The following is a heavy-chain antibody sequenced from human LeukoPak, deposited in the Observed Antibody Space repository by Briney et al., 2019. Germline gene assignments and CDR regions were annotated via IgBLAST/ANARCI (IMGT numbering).Heavy chain of an antibody. CDR1: GFTFSSYW. CDR2: IRQDGSEK. Sequence: GGSLRLSCAASGFTFSSYWMSWVRQAPGKGLEWVANIRQDGSEKYYVDSVKGRFTISRDNAKNSLYLQMNSLRAEDTAVYYRAREQQLVWGPVDVWGQGTTVTVSS. V-gene: IGHV3-7*01. J-gene: IGHJ6*02. D-gene: IGHD6-13*01. CDR3: AREQQLVWGPVDV.